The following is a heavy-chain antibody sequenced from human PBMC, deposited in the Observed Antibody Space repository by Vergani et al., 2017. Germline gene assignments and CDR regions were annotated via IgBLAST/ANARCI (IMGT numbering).Heavy chain of an antibody. V-gene: IGHV3-21*04. CDR3: ARGRIPLPYYTSGDYYYYGMDV. CDR1: GFTFSSYS. Sequence: EVQLLESGGGLVQPGGSLRLSCAASGFTFSSYSMNWVRQAPGKGLEWVSSISSSSSYIYYADSVKGRFTISRDNAKNSLYLQMNSLRAEDTAVYYCARGRIPLPYYTSGDYYYYGMDVWGQGTTVTVSS. D-gene: IGHD1-26*01. CDR2: ISSSSSYI. J-gene: IGHJ6*02.